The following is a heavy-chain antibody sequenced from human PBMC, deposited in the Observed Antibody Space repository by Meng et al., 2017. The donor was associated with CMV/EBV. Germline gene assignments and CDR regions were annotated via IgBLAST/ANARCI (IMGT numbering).Heavy chain of an antibody. J-gene: IGHJ5*02. Sequence: HVKLVESGAELKDTVSSVKVSCKASGYTFTGYYMHWVRQAPGQGLEWMGWINPNSGGTNYAQKFQGRVTMTRDTSISTAYMELSRLRSDDTAVYYCARGPLGEYSNYDAPWGQGTLVTVSS. CDR2: INPNSGGT. D-gene: IGHD4-11*01. CDR3: ARGPLGEYSNYDAP. CDR1: GYTFTGYY. V-gene: IGHV1-2*02.